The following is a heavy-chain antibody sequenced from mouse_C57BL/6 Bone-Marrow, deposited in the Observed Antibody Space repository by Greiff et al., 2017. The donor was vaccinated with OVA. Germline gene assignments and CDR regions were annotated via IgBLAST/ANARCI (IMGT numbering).Heavy chain of an antibody. J-gene: IGHJ2*01. V-gene: IGHV3-8*01. D-gene: IGHD1-1*01. CDR1: GYSITSDY. CDR2: ISYSGST. Sequence: EVKLEESGPGLAKPSQTLSLTCSVTGYSITSDYWNWIRQFPGNKLEYMGYISYSGSTYYNPSLKSRISITRDTSKNQYYLQLNSVTTEDTATYYCARSLYYGSPFFDYWGQGTTLTVSS. CDR3: ARSLYYGSPFFDY.